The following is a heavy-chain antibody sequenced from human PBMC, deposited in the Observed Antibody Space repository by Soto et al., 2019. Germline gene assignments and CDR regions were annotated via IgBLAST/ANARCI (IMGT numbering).Heavy chain of an antibody. Sequence: GGSLRLSCAASGFTFINFAMTWVRQAPGKGLEWVSAISGNGISTYYADSVKGRFTISRDNSKDTVHLQMHSLRADDTAVYYCAKVLDTDFWGPSHGRFDPWGQGVLVTVSS. CDR3: AKVLDTDFWGPSHGRFDP. D-gene: IGHD3-3*01. CDR2: ISGNGIST. V-gene: IGHV3-23*01. J-gene: IGHJ5*02. CDR1: GFTFINFA.